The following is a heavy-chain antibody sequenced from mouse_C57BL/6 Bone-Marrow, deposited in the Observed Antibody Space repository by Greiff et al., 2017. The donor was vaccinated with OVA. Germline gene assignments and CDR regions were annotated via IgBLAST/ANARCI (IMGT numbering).Heavy chain of an antibody. J-gene: IGHJ2*01. V-gene: IGHV1-55*01. CDR2: IYPGSGST. Sequence: VQLQQPGAELVKPGASVKMSCKASGYTFTSYWITWVKQRPGQGLEWIGDIYPGSGSTNYNEKFKSKATLTVDTSSSTAYMQLSSLTSEDSAVYYCARQGVSHRGFFDYWGQGTTLTVSS. CDR1: GYTFTSYW. CDR3: ARQGVSHRGFFDY.